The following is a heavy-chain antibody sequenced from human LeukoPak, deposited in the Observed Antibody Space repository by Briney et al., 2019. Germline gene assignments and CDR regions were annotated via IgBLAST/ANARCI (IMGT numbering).Heavy chain of an antibody. CDR2: IKQDGSEK. D-gene: IGHD2-8*01. Sequence: PGGSLRLSCAASGFTFSSYWRSWVRQAPGKGLEWVANIKQDGSEKYYVGSVKGRFTISRDNAKNSLYLQMNNLGAEDTAVYYCATDPASYCTSSTCDFDYWGQGTLVTVSS. J-gene: IGHJ4*02. V-gene: IGHV3-7*01. CDR3: ATDPASYCTSSTCDFDY. CDR1: GFTFSSYW.